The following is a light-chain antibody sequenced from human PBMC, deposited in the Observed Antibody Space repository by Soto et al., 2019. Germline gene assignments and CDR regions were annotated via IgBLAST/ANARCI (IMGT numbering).Light chain of an antibody. CDR1: QSVGTY. V-gene: IGKV3-11*01. Sequence: EIVLTQSPATLSLSLGERATLSCRASQSVGTYLAWYQQKPGQALRLLIYDASNRATGIPARFSGSGSGTDFSLTISSLEPEDFATYYCQKYNIVPWTFGQGTKVEVK. J-gene: IGKJ1*01. CDR2: DAS. CDR3: QKYNIVPWT.